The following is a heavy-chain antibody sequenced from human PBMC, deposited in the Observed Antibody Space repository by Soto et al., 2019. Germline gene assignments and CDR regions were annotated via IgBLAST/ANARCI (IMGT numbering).Heavy chain of an antibody. D-gene: IGHD6-19*01. J-gene: IGHJ6*02. CDR2: IFPADSDT. Sequence: GESLKISCKVSGYNFDTSWIGWVRQMPGKGLEWMGIIFPADSDTRYSPSFQGQVTLSVDKSISTAFLQWSSLRASDTAIYYCARAQGEIAVTGTPYYCYGMDVWGQGTTVTVSS. V-gene: IGHV5-51*01. CDR3: ARAQGEIAVTGTPYYCYGMDV. CDR1: GYNFDTSW.